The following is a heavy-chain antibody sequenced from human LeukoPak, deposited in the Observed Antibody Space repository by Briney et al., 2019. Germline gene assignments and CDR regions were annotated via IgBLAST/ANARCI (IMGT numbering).Heavy chain of an antibody. CDR2: ISGSGGST. Sequence: PGGSLRLSCAASGFTFSSYGMSWVRQAPGKGLEWVSVISGSGGSTYYADSVKGWFTISRDNSKNTLYLQMNSLRAEDTAVYYCAKQVPYGSGSRGPDYWGQGTLVTVSS. D-gene: IGHD3-10*01. CDR3: AKQVPYGSGSRGPDY. CDR1: GFTFSSYG. J-gene: IGHJ4*02. V-gene: IGHV3-23*01.